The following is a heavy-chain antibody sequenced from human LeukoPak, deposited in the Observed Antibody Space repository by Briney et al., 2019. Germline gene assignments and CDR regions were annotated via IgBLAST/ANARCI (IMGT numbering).Heavy chain of an antibody. CDR1: GYSFTSYW. J-gene: IGHJ6*04. V-gene: IGHV5-10-1*01. CDR2: IDPSDSYT. CDR3: ARHSLPVLRHFDWPHMDV. Sequence: GESLKISCKGSGYSFTSYWISWVRQMPGKGLEWMGRIDPSDSYTNYSPSFQGHVTISADKSISTAYLQWSSLKASDTAMYYCARHSLPVLRHFDWPHMDVWGKGTTVTVSS. D-gene: IGHD3-9*01.